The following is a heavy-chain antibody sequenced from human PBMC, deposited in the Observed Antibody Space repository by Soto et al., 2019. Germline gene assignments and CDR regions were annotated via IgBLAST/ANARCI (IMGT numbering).Heavy chain of an antibody. CDR3: ARGVGSGSYYNQYNWFDP. Sequence: APVNGSCKASGYTFTNYVISWVRHAPRQGLEWMGWINVYNGNTKYAQKVQGRVTMTTDTSTSTAYMELRSLRSDDTAVYYCARGVGSGSYYNQYNWFDPWGQGTLVTVSS. CDR1: GYTFTNYV. D-gene: IGHD3-10*01. J-gene: IGHJ5*02. CDR2: INVYNGNT. V-gene: IGHV1-18*01.